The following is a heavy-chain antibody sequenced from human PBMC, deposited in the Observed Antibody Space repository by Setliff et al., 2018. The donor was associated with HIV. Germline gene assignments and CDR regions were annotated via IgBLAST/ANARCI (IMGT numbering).Heavy chain of an antibody. V-gene: IGHV3-48*03. CDR3: AKGRDGDLNHFDY. Sequence: LRLSCAASGFTFSNYEMNWVRQAPGKGLEWVSYISSSGTTIYYADSVKGRFTVSRDDAENSLYLQMSSLGPEDMGLYYCAKGRDGDLNHFDYWGQGTRVTVSS. CDR1: GFTFSNYE. J-gene: IGHJ4*02. D-gene: IGHD4-17*01. CDR2: ISSSGTTI.